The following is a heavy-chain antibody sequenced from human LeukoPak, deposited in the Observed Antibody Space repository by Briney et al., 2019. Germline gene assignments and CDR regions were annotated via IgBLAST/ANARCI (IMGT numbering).Heavy chain of an antibody. CDR3: TTDITYYYDSSGPG. CDR1: GFTFSNAW. J-gene: IGHJ4*02. D-gene: IGHD3-22*01. CDR2: IKSKTDGGTT. V-gene: IGHV3-15*01. Sequence: GGSLRFSCAASGFTFSNAWMSWVRQAPGKGLEWVGRIKSKTDGGTTDYAAPVKGRFTISRDDSKNTLYLQMNSLKTDDTAVYYCTTDITYYYDSSGPGRGQGTLVTVSS.